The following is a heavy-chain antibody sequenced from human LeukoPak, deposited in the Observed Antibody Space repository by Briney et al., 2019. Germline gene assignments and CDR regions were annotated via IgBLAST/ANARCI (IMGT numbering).Heavy chain of an antibody. CDR1: GGSIISSAYS. J-gene: IGHJ5*02. CDR3: ATLAGES. CDR2: IYYSGSV. Sequence: SETLSLTCTVSGGSIISSAYSWGWIRQPPGKGLEYIGNIYYSGSVYYNPSLKSRVTLSVDTSNNQFSLRLTSVTAADTAVYYSATLAGESWGQGTLVTVSS. V-gene: IGHV4-39*01. D-gene: IGHD1-26*01.